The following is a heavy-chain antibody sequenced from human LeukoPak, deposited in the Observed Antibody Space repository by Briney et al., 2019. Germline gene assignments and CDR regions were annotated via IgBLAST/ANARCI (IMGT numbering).Heavy chain of an antibody. V-gene: IGHV1-69*13. CDR1: GGTFSSYA. J-gene: IGHJ4*02. D-gene: IGHD3-22*01. Sequence: ASVKVSCKASGGTFSSYAISWVRQAPGQGLEWMGGIIPIFGTTNYAQKLQGRVTITADESTSTAYMELSSLRSEDTAVYYCASRTYTYDSSGYYRRSYYFDYWGQGTLVTVSS. CDR2: IIPIFGTT. CDR3: ASRTYTYDSSGYYRRSYYFDY.